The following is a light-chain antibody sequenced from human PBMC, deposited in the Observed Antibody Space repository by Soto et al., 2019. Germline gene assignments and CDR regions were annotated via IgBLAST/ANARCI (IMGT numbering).Light chain of an antibody. CDR1: QGIGRY. CDR2: DAS. J-gene: IGKJ1*01. V-gene: IGKV1-9*01. CDR3: QQYETFSGT. Sequence: DIQLTQSPSLLSASVGDIVTITCRASQGIGRYLAWYQQKPGTAPKLLIYDASALPRGVPSRFSGSGSGTKFTLTIASLQPDDFATYYCQQYETFSGTFGPGTKVDIK.